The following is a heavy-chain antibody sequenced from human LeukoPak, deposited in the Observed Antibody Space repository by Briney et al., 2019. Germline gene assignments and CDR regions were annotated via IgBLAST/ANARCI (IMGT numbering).Heavy chain of an antibody. V-gene: IGHV3-48*01. D-gene: IGHD6-6*01. CDR2: ISSSSSTI. CDR3: ASSLYSSSPFGR. Sequence: GRSLRLSCAASGFTFGDYGMSWVRQAPGKGLEWVSYISSSSSTIYYADSAKGRFTISRDNAKNSLFLQMNSLRAEDTAVYYCASSLYSSSPFGRWGQGTLVTVSS. CDR1: GFTFGDYG. J-gene: IGHJ4*02.